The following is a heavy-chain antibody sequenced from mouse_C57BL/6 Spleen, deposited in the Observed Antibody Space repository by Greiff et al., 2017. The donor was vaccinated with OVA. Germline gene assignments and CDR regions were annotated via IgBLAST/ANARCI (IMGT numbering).Heavy chain of an antibody. V-gene: IGHV1-82*01. J-gene: IGHJ4*01. CDR2: IYPGDGDT. D-gene: IGHD2-4*01. CDR3: ARSNYDYENYAMDY. CDR1: GYAFSSSW. Sequence: QVQLQQSGPELVKPGASVKISCKASGYAFSSSWMNWVKQRPGKGLEWIGRIYPGDGDTNYNGKFKGKATLTADKSSSTAYMQLSSLTSEDSAVYVCARSNYDYENYAMDYWGQGTSVTVSS.